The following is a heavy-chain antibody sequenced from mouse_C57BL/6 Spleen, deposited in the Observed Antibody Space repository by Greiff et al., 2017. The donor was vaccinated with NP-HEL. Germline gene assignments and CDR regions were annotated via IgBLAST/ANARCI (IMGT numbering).Heavy chain of an antibody. V-gene: IGHV1-69*01. Sequence: QVQLKQPGAELVMPGASVKLSCKASGYTFTSYWMHWVKQRPGQGLEWIGEIDPSDSYTNYNQKFKGKSTLTVDKSSSTAYMQLSSLTSEDSAVYYCARDYGSRYYFDYWGQGTTLTVSS. CDR3: ARDYGSRYYFDY. D-gene: IGHD1-1*01. CDR2: IDPSDSYT. J-gene: IGHJ2*01. CDR1: GYTFTSYW.